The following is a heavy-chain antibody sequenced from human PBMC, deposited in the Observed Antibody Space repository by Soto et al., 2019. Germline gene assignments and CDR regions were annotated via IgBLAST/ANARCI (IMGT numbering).Heavy chain of an antibody. J-gene: IGHJ4*02. V-gene: IGHV1-24*01. CDR1: GYTFTGYY. CDR3: ALTTVTTAYDY. Sequence: GASVKVSCKASGYTFTGYYMHWVRQAPGKGLEWMGGFDPEDGETIYAQKFQGRVTMTEDTSTDTAYMELSSLRSEDTAVYYCALTTVTTAYDYWGQGTLVTVSS. D-gene: IGHD4-17*01. CDR2: FDPEDGET.